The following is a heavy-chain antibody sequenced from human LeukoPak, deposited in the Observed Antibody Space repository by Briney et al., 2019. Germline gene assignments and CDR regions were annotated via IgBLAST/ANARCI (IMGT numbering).Heavy chain of an antibody. J-gene: IGHJ4*02. CDR1: GFTFSSYS. Sequence: GGSLRLSCAASGFTFSSYSMNGVRQAPGKGLEWVSSISSSSSYIYYADSVKGRFTISRDNAKNSLYLQMNSLRAEDTAVYYCARGSGSGYDYDYWGQGTLVTVSS. CDR3: ARGSGSGYDYDY. CDR2: ISSSSSYI. D-gene: IGHD5-12*01. V-gene: IGHV3-21*01.